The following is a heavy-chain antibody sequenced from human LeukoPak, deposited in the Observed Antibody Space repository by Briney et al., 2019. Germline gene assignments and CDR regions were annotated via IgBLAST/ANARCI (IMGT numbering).Heavy chain of an antibody. J-gene: IGHJ4*02. Sequence: GGSLRLSCAASGFTFSSYGMHWVRQAPGKGLEWVADIWYDRSQKYYADSVKGRFTISRDNSKNTLHLQMNSLRAEDTAVYYCARDLLLWFGELSGDSDYWGQGTLVTVSS. V-gene: IGHV3-33*01. CDR3: ARDLLLWFGELSGDSDY. CDR2: IWYDRSQK. CDR1: GFTFSSYG. D-gene: IGHD3-10*01.